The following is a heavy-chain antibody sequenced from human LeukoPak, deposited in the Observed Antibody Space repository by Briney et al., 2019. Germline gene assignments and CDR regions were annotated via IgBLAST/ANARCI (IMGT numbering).Heavy chain of an antibody. V-gene: IGHV3-23*01. J-gene: IGHJ4*02. CDR3: AKDWFTVTPYYFDF. D-gene: IGHD4-17*01. Sequence: GGSLRLSCAASGFTFSSYVMSWVRQAPGKGLEWVSGISGSGGTTNYADSVKGRFTISRDNSKNTVYLQMNSLRAEDTAFYYCAKDWFTVTPYYFDFWGQGTLVTVSS. CDR2: ISGSGGTT. CDR1: GFTFSSYV.